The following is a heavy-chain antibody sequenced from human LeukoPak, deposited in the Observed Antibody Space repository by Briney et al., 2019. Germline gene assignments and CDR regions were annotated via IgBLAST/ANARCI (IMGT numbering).Heavy chain of an antibody. Sequence: ASVKVSCKASGYTFTGYYMHWVRQAPGQGLEWMGWIDPNSGGTNYAQKFQGRVTMTTDTSTSTAYMELRSLRSDDTAVYYCARDFATTPLDYWGQGTLVTVSS. CDR2: IDPNSGGT. CDR1: GYTFTGYY. D-gene: IGHD1-1*01. V-gene: IGHV1-2*02. J-gene: IGHJ4*02. CDR3: ARDFATTPLDY.